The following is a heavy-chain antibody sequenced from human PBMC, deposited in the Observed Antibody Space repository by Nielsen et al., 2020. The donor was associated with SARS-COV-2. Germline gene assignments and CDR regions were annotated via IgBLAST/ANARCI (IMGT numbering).Heavy chain of an antibody. CDR2: ISASGGST. V-gene: IGHV3-23*01. CDR1: GFPLNIYA. CDR3: AKDDVVRGDAFDI. J-gene: IGHJ3*02. D-gene: IGHD3-10*01. Sequence: GGSLRLSCAASGFPLNIYAMAWVRRAPGRGLEWVSGISASGGSTYYADSAKGRFRISRDNSKNVLFLQMSSLRVEDTAIYYCAKDDVVRGDAFDIWGQGTLVTVSS.